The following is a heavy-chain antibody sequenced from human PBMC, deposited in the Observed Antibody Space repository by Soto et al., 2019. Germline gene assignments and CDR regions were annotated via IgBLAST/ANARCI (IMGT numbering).Heavy chain of an antibody. D-gene: IGHD2-21*01. V-gene: IGHV3-74*03. CDR1: GFTFSSYW. J-gene: IGHJ4*02. CDR2: INSDGRDS. Sequence: EVQLVESGGGLVQPGGSLRLSCAASGFTFSSYWMHWVRQAPGKGLVWVSHINSDGRDSTYADSVKGRFTISRDNAKNTLDLQMNSLRAEDAALYYCVRAFPGVGMDSWGQGTLVTVSS. CDR3: VRAFPGVGMDS.